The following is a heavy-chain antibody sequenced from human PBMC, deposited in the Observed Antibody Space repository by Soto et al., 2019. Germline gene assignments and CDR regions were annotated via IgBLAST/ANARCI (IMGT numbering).Heavy chain of an antibody. CDR1: GGSISSYY. Sequence: ASETLSLTCTVSGGSISSYYWSWIRQPPGKGLEWIGYIYYSGSTNYNPSLKSRVTISVDTSKNQFSLKLSSVTAADTAVYYCARQAPRNYDFWSGYYTHAFDIWGQGTMVTVSS. D-gene: IGHD3-3*01. CDR3: ARQAPRNYDFWSGYYTHAFDI. CDR2: IYYSGST. V-gene: IGHV4-59*01. J-gene: IGHJ3*02.